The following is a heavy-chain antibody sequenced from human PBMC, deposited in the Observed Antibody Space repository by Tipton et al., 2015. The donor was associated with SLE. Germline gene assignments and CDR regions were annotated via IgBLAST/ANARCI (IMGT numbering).Heavy chain of an antibody. Sequence: QSGPEVKKPGASVKVSCKAAGYTFSGYYVHWVRQAPGQGLEWMGWINPKSGGTDYAQKFQGRVTMTRDTSISTAYMDLSSLRSDDTALYYCARAKRMFYVDVWGKGTTVTISS. D-gene: IGHD3-10*02. CDR3: ARAKRMFYVDV. CDR2: INPKSGGT. J-gene: IGHJ6*03. CDR1: GYTFSGYY. V-gene: IGHV1-2*02.